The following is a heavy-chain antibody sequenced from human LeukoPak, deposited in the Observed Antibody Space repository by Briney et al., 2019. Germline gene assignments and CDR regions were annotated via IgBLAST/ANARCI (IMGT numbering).Heavy chain of an antibody. J-gene: IGHJ4*02. CDR1: GFTFSSYW. V-gene: IGHV3-7*01. CDR3: AREHYYDSSGTIDY. D-gene: IGHD3-22*01. CDR2: IKQDGSEK. Sequence: GGSLRLSCAASGFTFSSYWMSWVRQAPGKGREWVANIKQDGSEKYYVDSVRGRFTISRDNSKNTLYLQMNSLRAEDTAVYYCAREHYYDSSGTIDYWGQGTLVTVSS.